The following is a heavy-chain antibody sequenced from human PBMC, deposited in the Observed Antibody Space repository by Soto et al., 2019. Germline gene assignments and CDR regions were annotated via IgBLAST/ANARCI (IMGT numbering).Heavy chain of an antibody. V-gene: IGHV3-23*01. Sequence: EVPLLESGGGLVQPGGSLRLSCAASGFTFSSYAMSWVRQAPGKGLEWVSAISGSGGSTYYADSVKGRFTISRDNSKNTLYLQMNSLRAEDTAVYYCAKDLDGDYVGWYFDLWGRGTLVTVSS. CDR2: ISGSGGST. CDR3: AKDLDGDYVGWYFDL. CDR1: GFTFSSYA. J-gene: IGHJ2*01. D-gene: IGHD4-17*01.